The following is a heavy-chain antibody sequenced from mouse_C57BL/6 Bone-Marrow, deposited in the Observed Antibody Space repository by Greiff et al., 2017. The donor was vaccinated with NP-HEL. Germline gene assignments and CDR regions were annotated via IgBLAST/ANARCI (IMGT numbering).Heavy chain of an antibody. D-gene: IGHD2-12*01. J-gene: IGHJ2*01. CDR2: IYPGDGDT. Sequence: VQRVESGPELVKPGASVKISCKASGYAFSSSWMNWVKQRPGKGLEWIGRIYPGDGDTNYNGKFKGKATLTADKSSSTAYMQLSSLTSEDSAVYFCARGKQLSYYFDYWGQGTTLTVSS. V-gene: IGHV1-82*01. CDR3: ARGKQLSYYFDY. CDR1: GYAFSSSW.